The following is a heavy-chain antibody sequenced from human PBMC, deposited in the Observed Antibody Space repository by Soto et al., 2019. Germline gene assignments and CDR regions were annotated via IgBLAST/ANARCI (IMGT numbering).Heavy chain of an antibody. CDR1: WGNFRGYA. D-gene: IGHD6-6*01. J-gene: IGHJ4*02. Sequence: VTVSCKASWGNFRGYAISGVRHAPAQGLEWMGGIIPIFGTANYAQKFQGRVTITADESTSTAYMELSSLRSEDAAVYYCARGTMYSSSSRYFDDWGQGTLVTVSS. V-gene: IGHV1-69*13. CDR3: ARGTMYSSSSRYFDD. CDR2: IIPIFGTA.